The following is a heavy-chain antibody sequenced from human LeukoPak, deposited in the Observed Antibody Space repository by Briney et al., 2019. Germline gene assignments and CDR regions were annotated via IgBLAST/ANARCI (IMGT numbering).Heavy chain of an antibody. Sequence: GGSLRLSCAASGFTFSSYAMSWVRQAPGKGLEWVSAISGSGGSTYYADSVKGRFTISRDNSKNTLYLQMNSLRAEDTAAYYCAKDEGSSWYADFDYWGQGTLVTVSS. CDR3: AKDEGSSWYADFDY. V-gene: IGHV3-23*01. J-gene: IGHJ4*02. CDR2: ISGSGGST. CDR1: GFTFSSYA. D-gene: IGHD6-13*01.